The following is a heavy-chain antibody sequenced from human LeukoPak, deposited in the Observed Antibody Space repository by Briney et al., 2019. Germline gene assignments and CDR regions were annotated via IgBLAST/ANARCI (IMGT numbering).Heavy chain of an antibody. CDR1: GYTLTSYY. D-gene: IGHD5-24*01. CDR2: INPSGGST. J-gene: IGHJ4*02. CDR3: ARVDNSPTPLQWHLDY. Sequence: ASVKVSCKASGYTLTSYYMHWVRQAPGQGLEWMGIINPSGGSTSYAQKFQGRVTMTRDTSTSTVYMELSSLRSEDTAVYYCARVDNSPTPLQWHLDYWGQGTLVTVSS. V-gene: IGHV1-46*01.